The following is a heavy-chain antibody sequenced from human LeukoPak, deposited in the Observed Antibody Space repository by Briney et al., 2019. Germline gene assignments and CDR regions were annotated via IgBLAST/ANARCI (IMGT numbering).Heavy chain of an antibody. CDR3: ARVNDCSGSSCFSRWFDP. J-gene: IGHJ5*02. CDR1: GASISNSDFY. V-gene: IGHV4-39*07. Sequence: SETLSLTCTVSGASISNSDFYWGWIRLPPGKGLEWIGTLYYGGSPLYNASLTSRVSMSVETSKNQFSLRLSSVTAADTAVYYCARVNDCSGSSCFSRWFDPWGQGTLITVSS. CDR2: LYYGGSP. D-gene: IGHD2-15*01.